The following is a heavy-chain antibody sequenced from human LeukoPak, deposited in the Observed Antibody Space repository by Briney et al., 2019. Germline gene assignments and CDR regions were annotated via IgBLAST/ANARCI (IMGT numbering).Heavy chain of an antibody. CDR1: GYSLSDLS. CDR3: ARDGSYYYDSSGYPYDY. V-gene: IGHV1-18*01. Sequence: ASVKVSCKVSGYSLSDLSMHWVRQAPGKGLEWMGWISAYNGNTNYAQKLQGRVTMTTDTSTSTAYMELRSLRSDDTAVYYCARDGSYYYDSSGYPYDYWGQGTLVTVSS. J-gene: IGHJ4*02. CDR2: ISAYNGNT. D-gene: IGHD3-22*01.